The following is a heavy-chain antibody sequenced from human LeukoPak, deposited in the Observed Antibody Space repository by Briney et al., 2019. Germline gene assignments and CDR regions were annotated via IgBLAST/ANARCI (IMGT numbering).Heavy chain of an antibody. CDR1: SGSISSYF. CDR2: IHASGTT. D-gene: IGHD3-10*01. V-gene: IGHV4-4*07. CDR3: ARDGADVYGRAFDY. Sequence: SETLSLTCNVSSGSISSYFWTWIRQPAGKGLEWIGRIHASGTTNYNSSLKSRVSMSVDTSKNQFSLKLTSVTAADAAVYFCARDGADVYGRAFDYWGQGTLVSVSS. J-gene: IGHJ4*02.